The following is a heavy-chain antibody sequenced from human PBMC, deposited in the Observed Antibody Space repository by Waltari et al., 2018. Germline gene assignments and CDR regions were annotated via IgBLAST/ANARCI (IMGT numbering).Heavy chain of an antibody. CDR1: GGTFSSYA. Sequence: QVQLVQSGAEVKKPGSSVKVSCKASGGTFSSYAISWVRQAPGPGLEWMGRIIPILGIANYAQKFQGRVTITADKSTSTAYMELSSLRSEDTAVYYCARDPGIAVAGGYYYYGMDVWGQGTTVTVSS. J-gene: IGHJ6*02. D-gene: IGHD6-19*01. CDR3: ARDPGIAVAGGYYYYGMDV. V-gene: IGHV1-69*04. CDR2: IIPILGIA.